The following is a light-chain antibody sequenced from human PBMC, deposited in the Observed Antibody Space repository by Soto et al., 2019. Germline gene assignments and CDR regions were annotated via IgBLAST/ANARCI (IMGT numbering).Light chain of an antibody. CDR1: NSDVGGYNY. CDR3: SSYTSISTLYV. J-gene: IGLJ1*01. V-gene: IGLV2-14*01. Sequence: QSGLTQPASVSLSPGQSITISCSGTNSDVGGYNYVSWYQQHPGKAPEPMIYEVSHRPSGVSNRFSGSKSDNTASLTISGLQAEDEADYYCSSYTSISTLYVFGTGAKVTVL. CDR2: EVS.